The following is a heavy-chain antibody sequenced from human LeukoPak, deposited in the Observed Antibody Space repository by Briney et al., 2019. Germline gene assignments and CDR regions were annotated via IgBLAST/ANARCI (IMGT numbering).Heavy chain of an antibody. CDR2: IYPDDSEI. V-gene: IGHV5-51*01. CDR3: ARQIRVVAGRGFDY. Sequence: GESLKISCQGSGYTFSTYWIGWVGQMPGKGLEWMGIIYPDDSEIRYSPSFQGHITISADKSISTAYLQWSSLKASDTAMYYRARQIRVVAGRGFDYWGQGTLVTVSS. D-gene: IGHD6-19*01. CDR1: GYTFSTYW. J-gene: IGHJ4*02.